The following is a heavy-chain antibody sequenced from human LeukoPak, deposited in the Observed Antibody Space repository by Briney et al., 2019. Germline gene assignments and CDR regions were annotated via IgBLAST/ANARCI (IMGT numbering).Heavy chain of an antibody. CDR1: GFIVIVNY. Sequence: PGGPRNPSGEASGFIVIVNYMSWARQAPGKGLEWASFTYSDGSTYYADSVKGRFTISRDNSKNTLYLHMNSLRAEDTAVYYCARYYYDSSGYSYYFDYWGQGTLVTVSS. D-gene: IGHD3-22*01. V-gene: IGHV3-53*01. CDR3: ARYYYDSSGYSYYFDY. CDR2: TYSDGST. J-gene: IGHJ4*02.